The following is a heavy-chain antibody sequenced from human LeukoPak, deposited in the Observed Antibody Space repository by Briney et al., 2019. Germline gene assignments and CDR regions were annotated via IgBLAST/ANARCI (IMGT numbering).Heavy chain of an antibody. J-gene: IGHJ2*01. CDR3: ASSAGGGSLGIFDWYFDL. CDR2: IYYSGST. V-gene: IGHV4-39*01. CDR1: GGSISSSSYY. D-gene: IGHD6-13*01. Sequence: SETLSLTCTVSGGSISSSSYYWGWIRQPPGKGLEWIGSIYYSGSTYYNPSLKSRVTISVDTSKNQFSLKLSSVTAADTAVYYCASSAGGGSLGIFDWYFDLWGCGTLVTVSS.